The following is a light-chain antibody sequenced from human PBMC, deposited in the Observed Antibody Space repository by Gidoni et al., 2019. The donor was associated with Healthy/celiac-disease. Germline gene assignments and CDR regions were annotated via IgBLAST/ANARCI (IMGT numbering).Light chain of an antibody. CDR1: NLGDKY. CDR3: QAGDSSHVV. CDR2: QDS. J-gene: IGLJ2*01. Sequence: SYDLTPPPSLFVSPGQTASLTCTGVNLGDKYACWYQQKPGQSPVLVIYQDSKRLSGIPERFSGSNAGNTATLTISGTQDMEEADYCSQAGDSSHVVFGGGTKLTVL. V-gene: IGLV3-1*01.